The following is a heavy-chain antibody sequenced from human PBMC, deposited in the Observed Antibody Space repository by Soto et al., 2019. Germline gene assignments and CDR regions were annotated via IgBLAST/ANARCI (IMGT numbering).Heavy chain of an antibody. V-gene: IGHV4-34*01. CDR1: GGSFSGYY. CDR2: INHSGST. D-gene: IGHD6-6*01. J-gene: IGHJ6*03. Sequence: SETLSLTCAVYGGSFSGYYWSWIRQPPGKGLEWIGEINHSGSTNYNPSLKGRVTISVDTSKNQFSLKLSSVTAADTAVYYCAREGSLGIAARPFYGYYYMDVWGKGTTVTVSS. CDR3: AREGSLGIAARPFYGYYYMDV.